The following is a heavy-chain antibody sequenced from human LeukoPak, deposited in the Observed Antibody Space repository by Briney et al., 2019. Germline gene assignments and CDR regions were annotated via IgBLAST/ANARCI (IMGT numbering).Heavy chain of an antibody. Sequence: GGSLRLSCAASGFTFGSHWMHWVRQAPGKGLVWVSRINRDVSTTDYADSVKGRFTISRDNSKNTLYLQMNSLRAEDTAVYYCAKDLRTTKPGWFDPWGQGTLVTVSS. J-gene: IGHJ5*02. D-gene: IGHD4-11*01. CDR2: INRDVSTT. CDR3: AKDLRTTKPGWFDP. CDR1: GFTFGSHW. V-gene: IGHV3-74*01.